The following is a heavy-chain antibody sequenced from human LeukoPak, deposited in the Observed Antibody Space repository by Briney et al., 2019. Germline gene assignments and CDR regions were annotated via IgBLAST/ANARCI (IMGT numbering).Heavy chain of an antibody. V-gene: IGHV1-58*02. D-gene: IGHD3-3*01. CDR3: AAARYNYDFWSGYYTFDY. J-gene: IGHJ4*02. CDR1: GFTFTSSA. CDR2: IVVGSGNT. Sequence: SVKVSCKASGFTFTSSAMQWVRQARGQRLEWIGWIVVGSGNTNYAQKFQERVTITRDMSTSTAYMELSSLRSEDTAVYYRAAARYNYDFWSGYYTFDYWGQGTLVTVSS.